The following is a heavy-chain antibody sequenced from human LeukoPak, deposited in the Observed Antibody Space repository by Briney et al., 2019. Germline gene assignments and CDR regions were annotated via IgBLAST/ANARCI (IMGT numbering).Heavy chain of an antibody. CDR2: ISSSGSTI. J-gene: IGHJ4*02. CDR1: GFSFSSYE. CDR3: ARMRPDLDY. V-gene: IGHV3-48*03. D-gene: IGHD6-6*01. Sequence: GGSLRLSCEGSGFSFSSYEMNLVRQAPGKGLEWVSYISSSGSTIYYADSVKGRFTISRDNAKNSLYLQMNSLRVEDTAVYYFARMRPDLDYWGQGTLVTVSS.